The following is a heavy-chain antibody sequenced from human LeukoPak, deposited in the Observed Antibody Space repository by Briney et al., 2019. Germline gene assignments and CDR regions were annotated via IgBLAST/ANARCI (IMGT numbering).Heavy chain of an antibody. J-gene: IGHJ4*02. CDR1: GYIFSNYG. CDR3: ASCSYYDSSGYYYVRYYFDY. Sequence: GASVKVSCKASGYIFSNYGITWVRQAPGQGLEWMGWISGYNGNTKYAQKLQGRVTMTTDTSTSTAYMELRSLRPDDTAVYYCASCSYYDSSGYYYVRYYFDYWGQGTLVTVSS. V-gene: IGHV1-18*01. CDR2: ISGYNGNT. D-gene: IGHD3-22*01.